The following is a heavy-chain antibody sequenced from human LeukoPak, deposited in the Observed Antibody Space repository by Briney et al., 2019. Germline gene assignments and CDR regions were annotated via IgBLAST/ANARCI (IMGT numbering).Heavy chain of an antibody. Sequence: ASVKVSCKASGYTFTSYGISWVRQAPGQGLEWMGWISXYNXXXXXXXXXXXXXTMTTDTSTSTAYMELRSLRSDDTAVYYCXXXXGXXXXXSXDYXGQGTLVTVSS. CDR1: GYTFTSYG. CDR3: XXXXGXXXXXSXDY. CDR2: ISXYNXXX. J-gene: IGHJ4*02. D-gene: IGHD2-21*01. V-gene: IGHV1-18*01.